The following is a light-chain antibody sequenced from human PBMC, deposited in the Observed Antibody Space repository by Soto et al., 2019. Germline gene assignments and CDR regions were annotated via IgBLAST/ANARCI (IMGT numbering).Light chain of an antibody. CDR2: GAT. J-gene: IGKJ2*01. CDR1: QPVSRN. CDR3: QQYNNWPYT. V-gene: IGKV3-15*01. Sequence: EIVMTQSPATLSVSPGERVTLSCRASQPVSRNFAWYRQKPGQAPTLVIYGATTRATGIPARFSGSGSGTEVTLTISSLLSEDFAVYYCQQYNNWPYTFRQGTKLEIK.